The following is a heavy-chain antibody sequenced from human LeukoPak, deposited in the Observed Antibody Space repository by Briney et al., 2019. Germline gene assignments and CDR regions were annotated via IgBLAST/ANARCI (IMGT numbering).Heavy chain of an antibody. CDR1: GFTFGTYE. CDR3: ARDRSDGYNKNDY. V-gene: IGHV3-48*03. CDR2: ISISGSTI. D-gene: IGHD5-24*01. J-gene: IGHJ4*02. Sequence: GGSLRLSCAASGFTFGTYEMNWVRQAPGKGLEWVSYISISGSTIYYADSVKGRFTISRDNAKNSLYLQMNSLRVEDTAVYYCARDRSDGYNKNDYWGQGTLVTVSS.